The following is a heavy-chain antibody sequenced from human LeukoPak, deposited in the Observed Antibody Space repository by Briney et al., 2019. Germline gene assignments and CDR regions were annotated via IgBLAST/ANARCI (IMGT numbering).Heavy chain of an antibody. J-gene: IGHJ5*02. V-gene: IGHV4-61*02. Sequence: PSETLSLTCTVSGGSISSGSYYWSWIRQPAGKGLEWIGRIYTSGSTNYNPSLKSRVTISVDTSKNQFSLKLSSVTAADTAVYYCAREATVLLWFGEHPNWFDPWGQGTLVTVSS. CDR1: GGSISSGSYY. D-gene: IGHD3-10*01. CDR2: IYTSGST. CDR3: AREATVLLWFGEHPNWFDP.